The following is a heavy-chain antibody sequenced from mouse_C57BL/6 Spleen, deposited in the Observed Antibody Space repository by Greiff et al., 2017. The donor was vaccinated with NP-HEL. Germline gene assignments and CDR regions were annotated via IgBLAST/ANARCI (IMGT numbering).Heavy chain of an antibody. CDR2: IDPENGDT. J-gene: IGHJ3*01. V-gene: IGHV14-4*01. D-gene: IGHD2-2*01. Sequence: VQLQQSGAELVRPGASVKLSCTASGFNIKDDYMHWVKQRPEQGLEWIGWIDPENGDTEYASKFQGKATITADTSSNTAYLQLSSLTSEDTAVYYCTLGYDGTRFAYWGQGTLVTVSA. CDR3: TLGYDGTRFAY. CDR1: GFNIKDDY.